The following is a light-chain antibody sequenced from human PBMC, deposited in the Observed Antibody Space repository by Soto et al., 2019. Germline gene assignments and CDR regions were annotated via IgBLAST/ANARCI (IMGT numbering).Light chain of an antibody. CDR3: QQYARSPAT. CDR2: GSS. CDR1: QSVSSGY. Sequence: EIVLTQSPGTLSLSPGETATFSCRASQSVSSGYLAWYQQKFGQAPRLLIHGSSSRASGVPDRFSGSGSGTEFTLTISRLEPEDFAVYYCQQYARSPATFGQGTKVEIK. V-gene: IGKV3-20*01. J-gene: IGKJ2*01.